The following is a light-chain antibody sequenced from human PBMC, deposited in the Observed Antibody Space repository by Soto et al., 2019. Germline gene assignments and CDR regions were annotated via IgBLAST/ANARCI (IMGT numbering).Light chain of an antibody. CDR1: SSDVGGYNY. V-gene: IGLV2-8*01. CDR3: SSYAGSNNPTVV. J-gene: IGLJ2*01. Sequence: QSALTQPPSASGSPGQSVTISCTGTSSDVGGYNYVSWYQQHPGKAPKLMIYEVSTRPSGVPDRFSGSKSGNTASLTVSGLQAEDEADYYCSSYAGSNNPTVVFGGGTKLTVL. CDR2: EVS.